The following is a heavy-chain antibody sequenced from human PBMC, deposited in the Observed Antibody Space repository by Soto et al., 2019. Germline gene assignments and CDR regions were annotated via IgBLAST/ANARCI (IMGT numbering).Heavy chain of an antibody. CDR2: IYYSGST. CDR1: GGSISSYY. CDR3: ASGGLSVTPYYYYYMDV. J-gene: IGHJ6*03. Sequence: SETLSLTCTVSGGSISSYYWSWIRQPPGKGLEWIGYIYYSGSTNYNPSLKSRVTISVDTSKNQFSLKLSSVTAADTAVYYCASGGLSVTPYYYYYMDVWGKGTTVTVSS. D-gene: IGHD3-16*01. V-gene: IGHV4-59*08.